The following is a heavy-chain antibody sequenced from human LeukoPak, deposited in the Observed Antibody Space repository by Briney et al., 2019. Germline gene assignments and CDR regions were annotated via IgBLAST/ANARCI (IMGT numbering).Heavy chain of an antibody. CDR3: ARLRGYSYGYADY. Sequence: GGSLRLSCAASGFTFSDYAMTWVRQAAGKGLEWVSDISGTGYFTSYADSVKGRFTISRDNSKSTLSLQMNSLRAEDTAVYYCARLRGYSYGYADYWGQGTLVTVSS. CDR1: GFTFSDYA. D-gene: IGHD5-18*01. V-gene: IGHV3-23*01. CDR2: ISGTGYFT. J-gene: IGHJ4*02.